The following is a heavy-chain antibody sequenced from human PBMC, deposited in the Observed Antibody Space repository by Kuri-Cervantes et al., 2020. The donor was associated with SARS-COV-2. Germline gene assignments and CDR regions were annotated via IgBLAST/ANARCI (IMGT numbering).Heavy chain of an antibody. Sequence: ASVKVSCKASGYTFTGYYMHWVRQAPGQGLEWMGWINPNSGGTNYAQKFQGRVTMTRDTSISTAYMELSRLRSEDTAVYYCAREVDCSSTSCYTPADYYYYYYMDVWGKGTTVTVSS. V-gene: IGHV1-2*02. CDR3: AREVDCSSTSCYTPADYYYYYYMDV. D-gene: IGHD2-2*01. J-gene: IGHJ6*03. CDR2: INPNSGGT. CDR1: GYTFTGYY.